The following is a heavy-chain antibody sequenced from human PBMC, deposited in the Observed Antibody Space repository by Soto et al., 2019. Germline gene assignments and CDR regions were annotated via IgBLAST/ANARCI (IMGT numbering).Heavy chain of an antibody. CDR2: INAGNGNT. CDR1: GYTFTSYA. J-gene: IGHJ6*03. Sequence: QVQLVQSGAEVKKPGASVKVSCKASGYTFTSYAMHWVRQSPGPRLEWMGWINAGNGNTKYSQKFQGRVTITRDTSASTAYMELSSLRSEDTAVYYCARGHDFWSGLYYMDVWGKGTTVTVSS. CDR3: ARGHDFWSGLYYMDV. V-gene: IGHV1-3*01. D-gene: IGHD3-3*01.